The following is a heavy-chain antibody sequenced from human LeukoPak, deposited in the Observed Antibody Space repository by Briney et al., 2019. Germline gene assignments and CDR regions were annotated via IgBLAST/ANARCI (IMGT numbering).Heavy chain of an antibody. Sequence: SETLSLTCTVSGGSISSSSYYWGWIRQPPGKGLEWIGSIYYSGSTYYNPSLKSRVTISVDTSKNQFSLKLSSVTAADTAVYYCARQTYGSGSYCDYWGQGTLVTVSS. J-gene: IGHJ4*02. D-gene: IGHD3-10*01. V-gene: IGHV4-39*01. CDR2: IYYSGST. CDR1: GGSISSSSYY. CDR3: ARQTYGSGSYCDY.